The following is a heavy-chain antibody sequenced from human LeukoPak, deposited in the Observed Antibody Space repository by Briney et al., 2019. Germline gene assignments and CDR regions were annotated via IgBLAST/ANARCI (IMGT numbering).Heavy chain of an antibody. CDR3: ARGGDPIYDYGMYYFDY. D-gene: IGHD4-17*01. CDR2: ISYDGSNK. Sequence: PGGSLRLSCAASGFTFSSYAMHWVRQAPGKGLEWVAVISYDGSNKYYADSVKGRFTISRDNSKNTLYLQMNSLRAEDTAVYYCARGGDPIYDYGMYYFDYWGQGTLVTVSS. J-gene: IGHJ4*02. CDR1: GFTFSSYA. V-gene: IGHV3-30-3*01.